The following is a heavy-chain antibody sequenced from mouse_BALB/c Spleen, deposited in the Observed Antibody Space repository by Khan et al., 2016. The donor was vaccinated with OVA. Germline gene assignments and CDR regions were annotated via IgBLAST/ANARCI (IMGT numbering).Heavy chain of an antibody. V-gene: IGHV2-6*02. CDR1: GFSLTSYG. Sequence: QVQLKESGPGLVAPSQSLSITCTVSGFSLTSYGVHWVRQPPGKGLEWLVVIWSDGSTTYNSALKSRLSISKDNSKSQVFLKMNSLQTDDTAMYYCARNGDGYHAAMDYWGQGTSVTVSS. CDR2: IWSDGST. D-gene: IGHD2-3*01. J-gene: IGHJ4*01. CDR3: ARNGDGYHAAMDY.